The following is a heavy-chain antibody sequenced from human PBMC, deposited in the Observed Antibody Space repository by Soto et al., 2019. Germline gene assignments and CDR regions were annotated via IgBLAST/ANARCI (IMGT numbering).Heavy chain of an antibody. Sequence: SETLSLTCTVSGGSISSGDYYWSWIRQPPGKGLEWIGYIYYSGNTYYNPSLKSRVTISLDTSKNQFSLNLTSVTAADTAVYYCARAQLVGYYFDYWGQGTLVTVSS. V-gene: IGHV4-30-4*01. J-gene: IGHJ4*02. CDR2: IYYSGNT. CDR1: GGSISSGDYY. CDR3: ARAQLVGYYFDY. D-gene: IGHD2-2*01.